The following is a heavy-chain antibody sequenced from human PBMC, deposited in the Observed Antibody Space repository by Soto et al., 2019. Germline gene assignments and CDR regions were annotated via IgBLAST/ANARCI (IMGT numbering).Heavy chain of an antibody. CDR2: ISGSGGST. J-gene: IGHJ5*02. CDR3: AKDRSRLNQGMNWFDP. Sequence: VGSLRLSCAASGFTFSSYAMSWVRQAPGKGLEWVSAISGSGGSTYYADSVKGRFTISRDNSKNTLYLQMNSLRAEDTAVYYCAKDRSRLNQGMNWFDPWGQGTLVTVSS. CDR1: GFTFSSYA. V-gene: IGHV3-23*01. D-gene: IGHD2-2*01.